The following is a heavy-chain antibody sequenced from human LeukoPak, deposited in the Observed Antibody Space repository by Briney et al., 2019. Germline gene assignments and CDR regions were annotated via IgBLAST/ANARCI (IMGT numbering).Heavy chain of an antibody. J-gene: IGHJ5*02. Sequence: QPGRSLRLSCAASGFTFDDYAMHWVRQAPGKGLEWVSGISWNSGSIGYADSVKGRFTISRDNAKNSLYLQMNSLRAEDTALYYCAKEKGRAYDSSGYYYPWFDPWGQGTLVTVSS. V-gene: IGHV3-9*01. D-gene: IGHD3-22*01. CDR1: GFTFDDYA. CDR2: ISWNSGSI. CDR3: AKEKGRAYDSSGYYYPWFDP.